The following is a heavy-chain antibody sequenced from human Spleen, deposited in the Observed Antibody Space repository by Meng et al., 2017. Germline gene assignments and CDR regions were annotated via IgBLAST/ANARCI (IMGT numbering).Heavy chain of an antibody. CDR3: ARGPASHSSSWYYFDY. J-gene: IGHJ4*02. V-gene: IGHV4-39*07. CDR1: GGSISSSSYY. Sequence: SETLSLTCTVSGGSISSSSYYWDWLRQTPGKGLEWIGSISYSGNTYYNPSLKSRVAISVDTTKNQFSLKLSSVTAADTAVYYCARGPASHSSSWYYFDYWGQGTLVTVSS. D-gene: IGHD6-13*01. CDR2: ISYSGNT.